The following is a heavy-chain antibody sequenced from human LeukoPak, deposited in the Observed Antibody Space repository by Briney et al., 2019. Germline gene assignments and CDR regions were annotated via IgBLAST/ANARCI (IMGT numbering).Heavy chain of an antibody. J-gene: IGHJ6*02. Sequence: GGSLRLSCAASGFTFSSYSMNWVRQAPGKGLEWVSSISSSSSYIYYADSVKGRFTISRDNAKNSLYLQMNSLRAEDTAVYYCARDGVIVVVTAIGPYYYGMDVWGQGTTVTVSS. D-gene: IGHD2-21*02. V-gene: IGHV3-21*01. CDR3: ARDGVIVVVTAIGPYYYGMDV. CDR1: GFTFSSYS. CDR2: ISSSSSYI.